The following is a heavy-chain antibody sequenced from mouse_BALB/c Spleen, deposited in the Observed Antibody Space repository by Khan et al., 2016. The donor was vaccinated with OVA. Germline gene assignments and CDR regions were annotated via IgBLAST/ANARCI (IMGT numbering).Heavy chain of an antibody. CDR1: GDSITSGY. V-gene: IGHV3-8*02. Sequence: EVQLQESGPSLVKPSQTLSLTCSVTGDSITSGYWNWVRKFPGNKLEYMGDISYSGSTYYNPSLKSRISITRDTTKTQYYLQLNSVTTEDTSTYYCARCGSTPWFAYWGQGTLVTVSA. D-gene: IGHD2-1*01. J-gene: IGHJ3*01. CDR3: ARCGSTPWFAY. CDR2: ISYSGST.